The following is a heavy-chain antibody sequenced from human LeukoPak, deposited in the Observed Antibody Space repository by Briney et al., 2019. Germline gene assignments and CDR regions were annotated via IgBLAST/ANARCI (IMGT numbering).Heavy chain of an antibody. CDR3: AISRTTVTAPFDY. CDR2: ISGRGGST. Sequence: PGGSLRLSCAASGFIFSSYAMSWVRQAPGKGLEWVSVISGRGGSTYYADSVKGRFTISRDNSKNTLCLQMNSLRVEDTAVYYCAISRTTVTAPFDYWGQGTLVTVSS. J-gene: IGHJ4*02. CDR1: GFIFSSYA. D-gene: IGHD4-17*01. V-gene: IGHV3-23*01.